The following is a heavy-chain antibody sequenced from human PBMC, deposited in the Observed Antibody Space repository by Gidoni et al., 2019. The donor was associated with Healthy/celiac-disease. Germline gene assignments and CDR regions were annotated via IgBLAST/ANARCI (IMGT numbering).Heavy chain of an antibody. CDR3: ARESHYYDSSGFDY. J-gene: IGHJ4*02. V-gene: IGHV1-69*08. D-gene: IGHD3-22*01. CDR2: IIPILGIA. Sequence: QVQLVQSGAEVKKPGSSVKVSCKASGGTFSSYTIRWVRQAPGQGLEWMGRIIPILGIANYEQKYQGRVTITADKSTSTAYMELSSLRSEDTAVYYCARESHYYDSSGFDYWGQGTLVTVSS. CDR1: GGTFSSYT.